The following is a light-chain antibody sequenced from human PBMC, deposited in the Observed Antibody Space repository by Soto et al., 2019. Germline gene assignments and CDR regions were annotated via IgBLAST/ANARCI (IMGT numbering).Light chain of an antibody. Sequence: QSVLTQPASVSGSPGQSITISCTGTNSDVGGYNYVSWYQQRPGKPPKLIISEVSARPSGVSNRCSGSNSGNTAALTISGLQAEAEDDYFCRDYIIHSPRVFGGGTKLTVL. CDR3: RDYIIHSPRV. J-gene: IGLJ3*02. CDR1: NSDVGGYNY. CDR2: EVS. V-gene: IGLV2-14*01.